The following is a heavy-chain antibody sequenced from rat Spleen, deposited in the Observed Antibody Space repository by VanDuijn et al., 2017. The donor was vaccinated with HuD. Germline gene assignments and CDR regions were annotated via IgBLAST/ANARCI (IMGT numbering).Heavy chain of an antibody. CDR3: ARPPTGVDY. CDR2: ISYDGSST. CDR1: GFTFSDYN. Sequence: EVHLVESGGGLVQPGRSLKLSCAASGFTFSDYNMAWVRQAPKKGLEWVATISYDGSSTYYRDSVKGRFTISRDNAKSTLYLQMDSLRSEDTATYYCARPPTGVDYWGQGVMVTVSS. D-gene: IGHD3-4*01. J-gene: IGHJ2*01. V-gene: IGHV5-7*01.